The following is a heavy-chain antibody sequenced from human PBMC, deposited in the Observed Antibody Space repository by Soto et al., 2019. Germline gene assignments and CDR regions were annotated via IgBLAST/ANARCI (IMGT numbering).Heavy chain of an antibody. V-gene: IGHV1-69*01. CDR2: IIPIFGTA. CDR1: GGTFSSYA. CDR3: ARDPTGTPSDRRGGYYGMDV. D-gene: IGHD1-1*01. J-gene: IGHJ6*02. Sequence: QVQLVQSGAEVKKPGSSVKVSCKASGGTFSSYAISWVRQAPGQGLEWMGGIIPIFGTANYAQKLQGRVTITADESTSTAYMELSSLRSEDTAVYYCARDPTGTPSDRRGGYYGMDVWGQGTTVTVSS.